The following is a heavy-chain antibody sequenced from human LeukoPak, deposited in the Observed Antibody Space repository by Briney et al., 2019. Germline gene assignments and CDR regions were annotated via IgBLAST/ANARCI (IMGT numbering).Heavy chain of an antibody. CDR3: ARVNEGWWFDP. D-gene: IGHD1-1*01. CDR1: GGSISSYY. J-gene: IGHJ5*02. CDR2: IYYSGST. V-gene: IGHV4-59*01. Sequence: PSETLSLTCTVSGGSISSYYWSWIRQPPGKGLEWIGYIYYSGSTNYNPSLKSRVTISVDTSKNQFSLKLSSVTAADTAVYYCARVNEGWWFDPWGQGTLVTVSS.